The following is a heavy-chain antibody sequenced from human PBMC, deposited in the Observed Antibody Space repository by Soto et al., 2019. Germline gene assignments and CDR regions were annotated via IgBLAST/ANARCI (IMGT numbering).Heavy chain of an antibody. J-gene: IGHJ6*03. CDR3: ARVGTTAYYYYYMDV. V-gene: IGHV4-59*01. CDR1: GGSISSYY. Sequence: SETLSLTCTVSGGSISSYYWSWIRQPPGKGLEWIGYIYYSGSTNYNPSLKSRVTISVDTSKNQFSLKLSSVTAADTAVYYCARVGTTAYYYYYMDVWGKGTTVTVSS. D-gene: IGHD1-7*01. CDR2: IYYSGST.